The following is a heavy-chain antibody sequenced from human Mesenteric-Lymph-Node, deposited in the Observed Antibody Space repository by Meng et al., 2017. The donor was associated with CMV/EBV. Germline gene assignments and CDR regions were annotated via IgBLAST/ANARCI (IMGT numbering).Heavy chain of an antibody. CDR3: ARDPRGGGGRQYYFDY. D-gene: IGHD3-10*01. Sequence: TFTTYAMNWVRQAPGQGLEWMGRTIPIFDITNYAQKFQGRLTITADKSTSTAYMELSSLRSEDTAVYYCARDPRGGGGRQYYFDYWGQGTLVTVSS. V-gene: IGHV1-69*04. J-gene: IGHJ4*02. CDR2: TIPIFDIT. CDR1: TFTTYA.